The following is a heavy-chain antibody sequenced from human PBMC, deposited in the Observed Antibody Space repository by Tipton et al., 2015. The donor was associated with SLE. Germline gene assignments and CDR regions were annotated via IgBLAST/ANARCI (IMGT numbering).Heavy chain of an antibody. Sequence: TLSLTCTVSGGSISNNNYYWNWIRQPPGKGLEWIGAIYYSGSTYYNPSLKSRVTISVDTSKNQFSLKLSSVTAADTAVYYCAGGNYLGMFDYWGQGTLVTVSS. CDR2: IYYSGST. V-gene: IGHV4-39*07. D-gene: IGHD7-27*01. CDR3: AGGNYLGMFDY. J-gene: IGHJ4*02. CDR1: GGSISNNNYY.